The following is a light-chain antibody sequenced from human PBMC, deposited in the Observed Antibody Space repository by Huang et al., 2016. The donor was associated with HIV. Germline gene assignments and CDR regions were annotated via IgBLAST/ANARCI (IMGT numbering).Light chain of an antibody. Sequence: EIVMTQSPDTLSVSPGARATLSCRASASVSINLAWYQQRPGQAPRLLIHGASNRAAGIPARFSGSGSGAELTLTISSLQSEDFALYYCQQYSNWPYTFGQGTKLEIK. CDR1: ASVSIN. V-gene: IGKV3-15*01. CDR3: QQYSNWPYT. J-gene: IGKJ2*01. CDR2: GAS.